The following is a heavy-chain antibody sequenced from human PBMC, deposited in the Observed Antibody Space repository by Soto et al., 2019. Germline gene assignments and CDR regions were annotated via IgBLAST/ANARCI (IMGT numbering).Heavy chain of an antibody. D-gene: IGHD3-22*01. CDR1: AGSITTSY. CDR2: ISYRGST. CDR3: ASSGIVGREVNTWLDP. V-gene: IGHV4-59*01. Sequence: SETLSLTCTVSAGSITTSYWSWIRQPLGKALEWIGYISYRGSTNYNPSLKSRLTISIDTSKSQISLKLTSMTTADTAVYYCASSGIVGREVNTWLDPCGQGTMVTVSS. J-gene: IGHJ5*02.